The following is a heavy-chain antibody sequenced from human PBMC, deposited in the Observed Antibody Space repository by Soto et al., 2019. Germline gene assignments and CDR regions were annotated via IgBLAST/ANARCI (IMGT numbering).Heavy chain of an antibody. CDR3: GGEGYSVPLVGPRSFVT. D-gene: IGHD1-26*01. CDR1: GGTFSSYA. CDR2: VIPIFGTA. J-gene: IGHJ3*02. Sequence: QVQLVQSGAEVKKPGSSVKVSCKASGGTFSSYAISWVRQAPGQGLAWMGGVIPIFGTANYAQKFQGRVTIPGDNPRSPAKRESTCQIWATRAVFWCGGEGYSVPLVGPRSFVTGGEGQMV. V-gene: IGHV1-69*06.